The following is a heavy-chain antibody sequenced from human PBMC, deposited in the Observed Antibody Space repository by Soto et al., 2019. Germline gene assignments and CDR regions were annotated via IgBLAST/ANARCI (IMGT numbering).Heavy chain of an antibody. CDR2: MNPGSGDT. CDR3: ARMATFGSLNWFDP. V-gene: IGHV1-8*01. CDR1: GYSFTNND. J-gene: IGHJ5*02. Sequence: ASVKVSCKASGYSFTNNDVSWVRQATGQGLEWMGWMNPGSGDTGYAQKFQGRVTMTRDISIATAYMELSSLRSDDTAIYYCARMATFGSLNWFDPWGQGALVTVS. D-gene: IGHD3-16*01.